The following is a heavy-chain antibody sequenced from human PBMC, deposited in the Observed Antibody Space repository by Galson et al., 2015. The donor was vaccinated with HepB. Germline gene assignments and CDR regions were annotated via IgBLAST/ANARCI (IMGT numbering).Heavy chain of an antibody. CDR2: ISSSSSYI. CDR3: ARDEYSSSSLATNFDY. CDR1: GFTFSSYS. V-gene: IGHV3-21*01. Sequence: SLRLSCAASGFTFSSYSMNWVRQAPGKGLEWVSSISSSSSYIYYADSVKGRFTITRDNAKNSLYLQMNSLGAEDTAVYYCARDEYSSSSLATNFDYWGQGTLVTVSS. D-gene: IGHD6-6*01. J-gene: IGHJ4*02.